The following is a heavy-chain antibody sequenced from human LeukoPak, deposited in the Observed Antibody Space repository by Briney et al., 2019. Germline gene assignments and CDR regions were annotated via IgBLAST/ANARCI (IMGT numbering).Heavy chain of an antibody. CDR3: ATGRELTGPPY. Sequence: ATVKISCKVSGYAFTDCYMHWVQQAPGKGLEWMGLVDPEDGETIYAEKFQGRVTITADTSTDTAYMELSSLRSEDTAVYYCATGRELTGPPYWGQGTLVTVSS. D-gene: IGHD1-20*01. CDR1: GYAFTDCY. V-gene: IGHV1-69-2*01. CDR2: VDPEDGET. J-gene: IGHJ4*02.